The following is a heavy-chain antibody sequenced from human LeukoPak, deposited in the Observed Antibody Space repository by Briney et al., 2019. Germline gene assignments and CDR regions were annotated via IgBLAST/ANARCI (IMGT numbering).Heavy chain of an antibody. D-gene: IGHD6-6*01. CDR3: ARVRYSSSSARYFDY. J-gene: IGHJ4*02. CDR1: GGSFSGYY. Sequence: SETLSLTCAVYGGSFSGYYWSWIRQPPGKGLEWIGEINHSGSTNYNPSLKSRVTISVDTSKNQFSLKLSSVTAADTAVCYCARVRYSSSSARYFDYWGQGTLVTVSS. CDR2: INHSGST. V-gene: IGHV4-34*01.